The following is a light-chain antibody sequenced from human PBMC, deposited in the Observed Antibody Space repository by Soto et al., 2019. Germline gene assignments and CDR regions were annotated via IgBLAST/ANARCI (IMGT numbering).Light chain of an antibody. J-gene: IGKJ2*01. CDR3: QQYYNNPRT. Sequence: EIVLTQSPGTLSLSPGERATLSCRASQSVSSSSLAWYQQKPGQAPRLLIYGASSRVTGFPDRFSGSGSGTDFTLTINSLQAEDVAVYFCQQYYNNPRTFGQGTKVDIK. CDR1: QSVSSSS. V-gene: IGKV3-20*01. CDR2: GAS.